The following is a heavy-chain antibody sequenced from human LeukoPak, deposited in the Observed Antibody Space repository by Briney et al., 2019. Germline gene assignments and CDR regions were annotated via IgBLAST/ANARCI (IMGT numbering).Heavy chain of an antibody. CDR3: ASGGGYSFDY. Sequence: GGSLRLSCAASGFTFSSYSMNWVRQAPGKGLEWVSHITASGTAMFYADSVKGRFTISRDNAKNSLYLQMNSLRDEDTAVYYCASGGGYSFDYWGKGPLVTVSS. D-gene: IGHD4-11*01. CDR1: GFTFSSYS. V-gene: IGHV3-48*02. J-gene: IGHJ4*02. CDR2: ITASGTAM.